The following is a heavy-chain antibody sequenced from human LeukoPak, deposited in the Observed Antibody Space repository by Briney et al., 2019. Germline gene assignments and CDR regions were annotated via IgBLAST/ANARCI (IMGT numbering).Heavy chain of an antibody. CDR3: AKALHDSVSDY. Sequence: GGSLRLSCEAPGFTFSNYAMSWVRQAPGKGLEWVSAISGSGDRTFYADSVKGRFTIFRDNSKNTLYMQMHSLRPEDTAVYYCAKALHDSVSDYWGQGTLVIVSS. V-gene: IGHV3-23*01. CDR1: GFTFSNYA. J-gene: IGHJ4*02. D-gene: IGHD2-15*01. CDR2: ISGSGDRT.